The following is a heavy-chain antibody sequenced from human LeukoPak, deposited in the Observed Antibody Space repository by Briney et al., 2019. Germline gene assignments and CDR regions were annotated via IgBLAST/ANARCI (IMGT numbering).Heavy chain of an antibody. CDR2: IWYDGSNK. CDR1: GFTFSSYA. Sequence: GGSLRLSYAASGFTFSSYAMSWVRQAPGKGLEWVALIWYDGSNKYYADSVKGRLTISRDNSKNTLYLQMNSLRAEDTAVYYCAREGPRGNSQFDYWGQGTLVTVSS. D-gene: IGHD2/OR15-2a*01. V-gene: IGHV3-33*08. J-gene: IGHJ4*02. CDR3: AREGPRGNSQFDY.